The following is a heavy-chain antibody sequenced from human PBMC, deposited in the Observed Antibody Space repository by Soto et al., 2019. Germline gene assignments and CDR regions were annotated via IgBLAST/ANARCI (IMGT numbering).Heavy chain of an antibody. CDR3: ARDASYYSLWSGYYPSRNGMDF. CDR2: IWYDGSKK. J-gene: IGHJ6*02. D-gene: IGHD3-3*01. Sequence: QVQVVESGGGVVQPGRSLRLSCAASGFTFSSFGMHWVRQAPGKGLEWVSLIWYDGSKKSYGDSVKGRFTISRDNSRNTVYLQMTSLRADDTAVYYCARDASYYSLWSGYYPSRNGMDFWGQGTTVTVSS. CDR1: GFTFSSFG. V-gene: IGHV3-33*01.